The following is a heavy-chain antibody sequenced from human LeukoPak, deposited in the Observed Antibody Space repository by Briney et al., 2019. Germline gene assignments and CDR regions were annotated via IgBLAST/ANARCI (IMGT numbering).Heavy chain of an antibody. D-gene: IGHD1-26*01. CDR1: GLRFGDYW. CDR2: IKQDGAEK. Sequence: SGGSLRLSCAASGLRFGDYWMTWARHIPGKGLEWVANIKQDGAEKHYAESVEGRFIISRDNAKNSLYLEMDSLKVEDTAVYYCARVGAWDLQRVFEYWGQGTLVTVSS. J-gene: IGHJ4*02. V-gene: IGHV3-7*01. CDR3: ARVGAWDLQRVFEY.